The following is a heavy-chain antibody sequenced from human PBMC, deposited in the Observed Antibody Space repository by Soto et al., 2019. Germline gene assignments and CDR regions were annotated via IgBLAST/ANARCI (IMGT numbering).Heavy chain of an antibody. CDR2: ISPYTGNT. Sequence: QAQLVQSGSEVNKPGASVKVSCKASGYTFPSYGVSWVRQAPGHGLEWMGWISPYTGNTNYAHKLQDRVTTTTDTSTTTAYMDLTHLLPDDTAAYYCAVHPPRILDVWGRGTRVTVSS. V-gene: IGHV1-18*04. J-gene: IGHJ6*02. CDR1: GYTFPSYG. D-gene: IGHD2-15*01. CDR3: AVHPPRILDV.